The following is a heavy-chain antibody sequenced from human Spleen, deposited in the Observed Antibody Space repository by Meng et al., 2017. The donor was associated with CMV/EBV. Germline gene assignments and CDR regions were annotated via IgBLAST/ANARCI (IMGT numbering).Heavy chain of an antibody. V-gene: IGHV3-43D*03. CDR3: AKGSTAPSLYGMGV. CDR1: GFTFDDYG. CDR2: ISWDGGDT. J-gene: IGHJ6*02. Sequence: ETLSLTCAASGFTFDDYGMHWVRQAPGKGLEWVSFISWDGGDTYYADSVRGRFTISRDNSKNSLYLQMNSLRPEDTALYYCAKGSTAPSLYGMGVWGQGTTVTVSS. D-gene: IGHD6-6*01.